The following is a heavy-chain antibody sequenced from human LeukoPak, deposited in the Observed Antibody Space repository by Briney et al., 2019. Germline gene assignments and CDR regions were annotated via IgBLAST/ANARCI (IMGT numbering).Heavy chain of an antibody. CDR1: GYTFTSYG. V-gene: IGHV1-18*01. Sequence: GASVKVSCKASGYTFTSYGISWVRQAPGQGLEWVGWISAYNGNTNYAQKLQCRVTMTTDTSTSTAYMELRSLRSDDTAVYYCVRAGYSSGWYGYYYYGMDVWGQGTTVTVSS. J-gene: IGHJ6*02. D-gene: IGHD6-19*01. CDR2: ISAYNGNT. CDR3: VRAGYSSGWYGYYYYGMDV.